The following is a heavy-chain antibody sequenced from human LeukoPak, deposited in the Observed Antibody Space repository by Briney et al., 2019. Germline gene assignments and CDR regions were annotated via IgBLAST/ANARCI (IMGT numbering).Heavy chain of an antibody. CDR3: ARDNLWAFDI. D-gene: IGHD3-10*01. J-gene: IGHJ3*02. CDR2: ISSSGDSK. Sequence: GGSLRLSCAASGFTFSDYETNWVRQAPGKGLEWVAYISSSGDSKFYGDSVKGRFTISRDNAKNSLYLQINGLRVEDTAVYYCARDNLWAFDIWGQGTMVTVSS. V-gene: IGHV3-48*03. CDR1: GFTFSDYE.